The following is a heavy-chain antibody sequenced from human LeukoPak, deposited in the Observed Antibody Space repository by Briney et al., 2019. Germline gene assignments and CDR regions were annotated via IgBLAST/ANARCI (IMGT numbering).Heavy chain of an antibody. CDR1: GFTFSSYS. D-gene: IGHD2-2*01. CDR2: ISSSSSYI. J-gene: IGHJ4*02. V-gene: IGHV3-21*01. Sequence: GGSLRLSCAASGFTFSSYSMNWVRQAPGKGLEWVSSISSSSSYIYYADSVEGRFTISRDNAKNSLYLQMNSLRAEDTAVYYCARDAIGYCSSTSCYGDYWGQGTLVTVSS. CDR3: ARDAIGYCSSTSCYGDY.